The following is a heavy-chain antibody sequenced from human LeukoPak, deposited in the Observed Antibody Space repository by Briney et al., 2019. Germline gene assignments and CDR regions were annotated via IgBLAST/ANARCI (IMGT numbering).Heavy chain of an antibody. V-gene: IGHV4-39*01. D-gene: IGHD5-24*01. Sequence: SETLSLTCTVSGGSISSSSYYWGWIRQPPGKGLEWIGSIYYSGSTYYNPSLKSRVIISVDTSKNQFSLKLSSVTAADTAVYYCASTRWLQLWLDYWGQGTLVTVSS. CDR1: GGSISSSSYY. CDR3: ASTRWLQLWLDY. J-gene: IGHJ4*02. CDR2: IYYSGST.